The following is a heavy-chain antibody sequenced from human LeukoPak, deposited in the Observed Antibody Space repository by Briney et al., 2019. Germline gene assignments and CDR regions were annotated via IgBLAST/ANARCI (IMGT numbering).Heavy chain of an antibody. V-gene: IGHV3-74*01. CDR2: TNNDGSST. D-gene: IGHD4-17*01. CDR3: AKAVMTTVTFFDY. CDR1: GFTFSNYW. Sequence: PGGSLRLSCVASGFTFSNYWIHWVRQAPGKGLVWVSRTNNDGSSTTYADFVKGRFTSSRDNAKNTLYLQMNSLRAEDTAVYYCAKAVMTTVTFFDYWGQGTLVTVSS. J-gene: IGHJ4*02.